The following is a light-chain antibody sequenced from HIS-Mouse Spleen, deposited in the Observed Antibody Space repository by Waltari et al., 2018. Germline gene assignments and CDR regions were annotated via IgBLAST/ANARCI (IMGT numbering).Light chain of an antibody. J-gene: IGKJ4*01. CDR2: KVS. Sequence: DVVMTQSPLSLPVTLGQPASISCRSSQSLVHSDGNTYLNWFQQRPGQSPRRLIYKVSNRDSGVPDRFSGSGFGTDFTLKISRVEAEDVGVYYCMQGTHWLTFGGWTKVEIK. CDR1: QSLVHSDGNTY. CDR3: MQGTHWLT. V-gene: IGKV2-30*02.